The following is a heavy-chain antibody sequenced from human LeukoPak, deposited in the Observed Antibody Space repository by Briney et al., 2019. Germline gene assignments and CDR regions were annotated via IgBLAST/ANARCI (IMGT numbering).Heavy chain of an antibody. CDR1: GYTFTTYT. Sequence: ASVKVSCKASGYTFTTYTMNWVRQAPGQGLEWMGWINTNTGNPTYAQGFTGRFVFSLDTSVGTAYLQISSLKAEDTAVYYCARDREEYPITLYYYGMDVWGQGTTVTVSS. J-gene: IGHJ6*02. CDR2: INTNTGNP. CDR3: ARDREEYPITLYYYGMDV. D-gene: IGHD3-16*01. V-gene: IGHV7-4-1*02.